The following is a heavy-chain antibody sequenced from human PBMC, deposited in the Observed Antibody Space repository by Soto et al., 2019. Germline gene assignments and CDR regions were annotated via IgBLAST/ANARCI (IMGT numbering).Heavy chain of an antibody. CDR1: GGSISSGGPDYS. Sequence: PSETPSLTCDVSGGSISSGGPDYSWGWVRQPPGKGLESIGYIHHTGIAYYTPSLQTRATLSVDRTTNRISLRLTSVTAADTATYFCARLDMTTVTYIFDQWGQGTQVTVSS. V-gene: IGHV4-30-2*01. D-gene: IGHD4-17*01. CDR3: ARLDMTTVTYIFDQ. CDR2: IHHTGIA. J-gene: IGHJ4*02.